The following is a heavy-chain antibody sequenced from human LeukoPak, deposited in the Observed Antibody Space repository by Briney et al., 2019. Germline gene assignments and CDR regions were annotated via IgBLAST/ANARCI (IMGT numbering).Heavy chain of an antibody. CDR1: GYTFTGYY. J-gene: IGHJ4*02. D-gene: IGHD3-9*01. CDR2: INPNSGGT. V-gene: IGHV1-2*02. CDR3: ARDLAYYDILTGLHPEYYFDY. Sequence: ASVKVSCKASGYTFTGYYMHWVRQAPGQGLEWMGWINPNSGGTNYAQKFQGRVTMTRDTSISTAYMELSRLRSDDTAVYDCARDLAYYDILTGLHPEYYFDYWGQGTLVTVSS.